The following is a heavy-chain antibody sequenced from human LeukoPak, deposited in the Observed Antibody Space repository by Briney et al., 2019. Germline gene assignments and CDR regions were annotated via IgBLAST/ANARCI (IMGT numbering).Heavy chain of an antibody. V-gene: IGHV4-59*08. CDR3: ARRAPYSYEWSTLDY. D-gene: IGHD5-18*01. Sequence: SETLSLTCTVSGGSITTYYWSWIRQPPGKGPEWIGWIHYSGNTNYHPSLRSRVTMSLDTSKNQFSLKLSSVTAADTAVYYCARRAPYSYEWSTLDYWGQGTLVTVSS. CDR1: GGSITTYY. J-gene: IGHJ4*02. CDR2: IHYSGNT.